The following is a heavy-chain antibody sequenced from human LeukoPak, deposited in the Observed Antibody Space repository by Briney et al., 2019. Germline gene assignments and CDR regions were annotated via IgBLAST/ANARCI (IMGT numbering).Heavy chain of an antibody. CDR1: GGSISRYY. CDR3: AGGGYCSRASCFAPLFDF. V-gene: IGHV4-59*01. J-gene: IGHJ4*02. D-gene: IGHD2-2*01. CDR2: IYYSGTT. Sequence: ASETLSLTCTVSGGSISRYYWSWIRQSPGRGLELIAYIYYSGTTNYNPSLKSRVTISVDTSKSQFSLKLNSVTAADTAVYYCAGGGYCSRASCFAPLFDFWGQGALVTVSS.